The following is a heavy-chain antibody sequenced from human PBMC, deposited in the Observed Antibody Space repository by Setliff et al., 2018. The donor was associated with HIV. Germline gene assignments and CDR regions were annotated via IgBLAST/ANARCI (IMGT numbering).Heavy chain of an antibody. D-gene: IGHD2-21*01. CDR3: ARVPVAGANWFDP. J-gene: IGHJ5*02. CDR1: GGSFSGHF. Sequence: SETLSLTCAVYGGSFSGHFWTWIRQPPVKGLEWIGNINPNGDTNYNYISSMKGRLTLSLDTSKNQFSLTLRSVTAADTAVYYCARVPVAGANWFDPWGLGTLVTVSS. V-gene: IGHV4-34*01. CDR2: INPNGDT.